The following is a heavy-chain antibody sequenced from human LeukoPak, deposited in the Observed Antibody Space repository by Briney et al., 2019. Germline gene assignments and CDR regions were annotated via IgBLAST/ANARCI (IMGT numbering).Heavy chain of an antibody. Sequence: AGSLRLSCAASGFTFDDYAMHWVRQAPGKGLEWVSLISGDGGATYYADSVKGRFTISRDNSKNSLDLQMNSLRTEDTALYYCTKPQTTGRSSFDYWGQGTLVTVSS. CDR1: GFTFDDYA. J-gene: IGHJ4*02. D-gene: IGHD4-11*01. V-gene: IGHV3-43*02. CDR3: TKPQTTGRSSFDY. CDR2: ISGDGGAT.